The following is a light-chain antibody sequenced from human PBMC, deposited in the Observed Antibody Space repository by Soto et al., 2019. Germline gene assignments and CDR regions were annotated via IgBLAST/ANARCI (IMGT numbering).Light chain of an antibody. Sequence: QSALTQPPSASGSPGQSVTISCTGTSSDVGGYNFVSWYRQHPGKAPKLMIFEVSQRPSGVPERFSGSKSGNTASLTVSGLQAEDEADYYCISCAGNDNFVFGTGTKLTVL. CDR2: EVS. CDR1: SSDVGGYNF. CDR3: ISCAGNDNFV. J-gene: IGLJ1*01. V-gene: IGLV2-8*01.